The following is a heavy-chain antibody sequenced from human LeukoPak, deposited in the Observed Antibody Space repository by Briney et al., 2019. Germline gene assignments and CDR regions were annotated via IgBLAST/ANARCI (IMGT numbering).Heavy chain of an antibody. J-gene: IGHJ4*02. CDR3: ARAERVSYCSGTSCHSD. Sequence: GASVKVSCKASGDTFNSYGISWVRQAPGQGLEWMGWISGYNGYTNYAQKLQARVTMTTATSTSTAYMEVRSLRSDDTAVYYCARAERVSYCSGTSCHSDWGQGALVTVSS. V-gene: IGHV1-18*01. CDR2: ISGYNGYT. D-gene: IGHD2-2*01. CDR1: GDTFNSYG.